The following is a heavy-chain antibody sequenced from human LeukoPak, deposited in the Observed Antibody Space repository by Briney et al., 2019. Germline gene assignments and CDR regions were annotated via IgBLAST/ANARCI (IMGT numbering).Heavy chain of an antibody. Sequence: SETRSLTCAVYGGSFSGYYWSWIRQPPGKGLECIGKINHSGSTNYNPSLKSRFTISVDTSKNQFSLKLSSVTAADTAVYYCARERRGYCSSTSCYSPGGWFDPWGQGTLVTVSS. D-gene: IGHD2-2*02. CDR1: GGSFSGYY. J-gene: IGHJ5*02. CDR2: INHSGST. V-gene: IGHV4-34*01. CDR3: ARERRGYCSSTSCYSPGGWFDP.